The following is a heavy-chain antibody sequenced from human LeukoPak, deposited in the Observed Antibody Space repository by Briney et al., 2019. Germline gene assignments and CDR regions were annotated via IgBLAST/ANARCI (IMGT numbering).Heavy chain of an antibody. J-gene: IGHJ4*02. D-gene: IGHD5-18*01. Sequence: GGSLRLSCAASGFTFSSYGMHWVRQAPGKGLEWVAVIWYDGSNKYYADSVKGRFTISRDNSKNTLYLQMNSLRADDTAAYYCAKVAVDTAMLTVLLITTYFDYWGQGTLVTVSS. V-gene: IGHV3-33*06. CDR1: GFTFSSYG. CDR2: IWYDGSNK. CDR3: AKVAVDTAMLTVLLITTYFDY.